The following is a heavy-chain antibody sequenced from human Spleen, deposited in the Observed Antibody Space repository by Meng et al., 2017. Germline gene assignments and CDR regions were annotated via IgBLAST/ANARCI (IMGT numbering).Heavy chain of an antibody. CDR2: INSDGSTT. CDR3: ARAQYSSSLDV. J-gene: IGHJ6*02. CDR1: GFTFSSYW. V-gene: IGHV3-74*03. D-gene: IGHD6-19*01. Sequence: GESLKISCAASGFTFSSYWMHWVRQAPGKGLVWVSRINSDGSTTTYADSGKGRFTISRDNAQNTLYLQMNSLRAEDTAVYYCARAQYSSSLDVWGQGTTVTVSS.